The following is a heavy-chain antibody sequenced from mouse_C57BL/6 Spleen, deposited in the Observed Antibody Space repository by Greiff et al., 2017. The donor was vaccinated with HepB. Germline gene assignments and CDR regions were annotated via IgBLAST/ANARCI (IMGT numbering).Heavy chain of an antibody. CDR1: GFTFSSYA. J-gene: IGHJ2*01. Sequence: DVHLVESGGGLVKPGGSLKLSCAASGFTFSSYAMSWVRQTPEKRLEWVATISDGGSYTYYPDNVKGRFTISRDNAKNNLYLQMSHLKSEDTAMYYCAREPFDYWGQGTTLTVSS. CDR3: AREPFDY. V-gene: IGHV5-4*01. CDR2: ISDGGSYT.